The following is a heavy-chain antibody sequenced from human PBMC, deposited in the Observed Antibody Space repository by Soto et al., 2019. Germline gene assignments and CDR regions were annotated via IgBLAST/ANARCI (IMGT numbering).Heavy chain of an antibody. Sequence: EVQLVESGGGLVQPGGSLRLSCAASGFTFSSYWMSWVRQAPGKGLEWVANIKQDGSEKYYVDSVKGRFTISRDNAKNSLYLQMNSLRAEDTAVYYCARDRAPGTTWTYYYYGMDVWGQGTTVTVSS. CDR3: ARDRAPGTTWTYYYYGMDV. D-gene: IGHD1-7*01. J-gene: IGHJ6*02. V-gene: IGHV3-7*05. CDR1: GFTFSSYW. CDR2: IKQDGSEK.